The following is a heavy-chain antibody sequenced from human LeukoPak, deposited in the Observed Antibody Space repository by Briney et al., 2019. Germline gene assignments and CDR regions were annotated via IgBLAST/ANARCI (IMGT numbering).Heavy chain of an antibody. CDR1: GGSISSGSYH. CDR2: IYIGGST. D-gene: IGHD3-10*01. CDR3: ARDYGSGSYYNLITSWNWFDP. V-gene: IGHV4-61*02. J-gene: IGHJ5*02. Sequence: SQTLSLTCTVSGGSISSGSYHWSWIRQPAGKGLEWIGRIYIGGSTNYNPSLKSRVTMSVDTSKNQFSLKLSSVTAADTAVYYCARDYGSGSYYNLITSWNWFDPWGQGTLVTVSS.